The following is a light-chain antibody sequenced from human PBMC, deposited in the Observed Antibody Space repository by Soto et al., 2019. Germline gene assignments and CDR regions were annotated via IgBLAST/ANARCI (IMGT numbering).Light chain of an antibody. Sequence: QSVLTQPPSVSGTPGQRVTISCSGSSSNIGNNFVYWYQHLPGAAPTLVVYSDNHRPSGVPVRFSGSKAGTSASLTISGVRSEDEATYYCGTWDSSLSVVFGGGTKLTVL. V-gene: IGLV1-47*01. CDR3: GTWDSSLSVV. CDR1: SSNIGNNF. J-gene: IGLJ2*01. CDR2: SDN.